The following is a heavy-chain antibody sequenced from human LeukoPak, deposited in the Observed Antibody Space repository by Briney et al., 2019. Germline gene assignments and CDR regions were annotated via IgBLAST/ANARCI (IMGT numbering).Heavy chain of an antibody. J-gene: IGHJ6*03. V-gene: IGHV1-46*01. D-gene: IGHD3-9*01. CDR3: ARGPGAEVLRYFDWLLPPSYMDV. CDR1: GYTFTSYY. Sequence: GASVKVSCKASGYTFTSYYMHWVRQAPGQGLEWMGIINPSGGSTSYAQKFQGRVTMTRDTSTSTVYMELSSLRSEDTAVYYCARGPGAEVLRYFDWLLPPSYMDVRGKGTTVTISS. CDR2: INPSGGST.